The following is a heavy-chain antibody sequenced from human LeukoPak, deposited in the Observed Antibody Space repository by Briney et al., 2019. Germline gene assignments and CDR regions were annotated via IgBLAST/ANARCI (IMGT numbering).Heavy chain of an antibody. CDR2: ISGSGGST. Sequence: GGSPRLSCAASGFTFSDHLMDWVRQAPGKGLEWVSAISGSGGSTYYADSVKGRFTISRDNSKNTLYLQMNSLRAEDTAVYYCAKDLGLTMIVPNTGIDYWGQGTLVTVSS. V-gene: IGHV3-23*01. D-gene: IGHD3-22*01. CDR1: GFTFSDHL. CDR3: AKDLGLTMIVPNTGIDY. J-gene: IGHJ4*02.